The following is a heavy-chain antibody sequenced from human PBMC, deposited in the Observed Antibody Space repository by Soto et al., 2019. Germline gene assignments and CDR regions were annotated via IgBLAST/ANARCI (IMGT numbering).Heavy chain of an antibody. CDR1: GFTFSNFG. V-gene: IGHV3-33*01. CDR2: IWHDGKEK. J-gene: IGHJ4*02. CDR3: ARDPGQDEAMDY. Sequence: QVQVVESGGGVVQPGRSLKLSCAASGFTFSNFGMHWVRQAPGKGLEWVAVIWHDGKEKYYADSAKGRSTISRDNSKNTLYLQMNSLRAEDTAVYYCARDPGQDEAMDYWGQGTLVTFSS.